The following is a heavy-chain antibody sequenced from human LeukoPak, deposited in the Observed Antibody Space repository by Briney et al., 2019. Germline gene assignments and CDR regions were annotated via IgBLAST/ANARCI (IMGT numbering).Heavy chain of an antibody. Sequence: SQTLSLTCTVSGGSISSGSYYWNWIRQPAGKGLEWIGSIYYSGSTYYNPSLKSRVTISVDTSKNQFSLKLSSVTAADTAVYYCAEGGSSSSGWFDPWGQGTLVTVSS. J-gene: IGHJ5*02. CDR3: AEGGSSSSGWFDP. CDR2: IYYSGST. V-gene: IGHV4-39*07. D-gene: IGHD6-6*01. CDR1: GGSISSGSYY.